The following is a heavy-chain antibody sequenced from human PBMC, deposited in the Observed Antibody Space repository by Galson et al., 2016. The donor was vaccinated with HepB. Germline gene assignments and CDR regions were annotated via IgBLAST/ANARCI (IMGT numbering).Heavy chain of an antibody. D-gene: IGHD6-13*01. CDR2: INSDGSTT. J-gene: IGHJ6*02. Sequence: SLRLSCAASGFTFNTYWLGWVRQGPGKGLVWVSRINSDGSTTTYADSVKGRFTISRDNAKKTLYLQMNSQRSEDKAVYYCAREAKLAAPDYYGMDVWGQGTTVTVSS. CDR1: GFTFNTYW. CDR3: AREAKLAAPDYYGMDV. V-gene: IGHV3-74*01.